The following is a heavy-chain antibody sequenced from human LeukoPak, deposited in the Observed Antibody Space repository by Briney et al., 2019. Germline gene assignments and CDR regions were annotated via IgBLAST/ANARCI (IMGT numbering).Heavy chain of an antibody. Sequence: PGGSLRLSCAASGFTFSSYWMHWVRQAPGKGLVWVSHINSDGSSTTYADSVKGRFTISRDNAKNTLYLQMNSLRAEDTAVYYCLRDLNWSLDQWGQGTLVTVSS. CDR1: GFTFSSYW. CDR2: INSDGSST. V-gene: IGHV3-74*01. D-gene: IGHD1-20*01. J-gene: IGHJ4*02. CDR3: LRDLNWSLDQ.